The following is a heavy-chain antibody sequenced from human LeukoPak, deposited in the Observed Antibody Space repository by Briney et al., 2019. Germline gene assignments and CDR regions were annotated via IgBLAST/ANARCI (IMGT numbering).Heavy chain of an antibody. CDR2: IYHSGST. V-gene: IGHV4-38-2*01. D-gene: IGHD5-24*01. CDR1: GYSISSGYY. CDR3: ARSAGYNYRLDY. Sequence: SETLSLTCAVSGYSISSGYYWGWIRQPPGKGLEWIGSIYHSGSTYYNPSLKSRVTISVDTSKSQFSLKLSSVTAADTAVYYCARSAGYNYRLDYWGQGTLVTVSS. J-gene: IGHJ4*02.